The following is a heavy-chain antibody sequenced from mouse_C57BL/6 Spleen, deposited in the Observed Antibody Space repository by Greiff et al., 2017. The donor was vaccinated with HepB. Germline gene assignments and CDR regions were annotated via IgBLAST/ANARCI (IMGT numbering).Heavy chain of an antibody. CDR1: GYSITSGYY. V-gene: IGHV3-6*01. Sequence: DVKLQESGPGLVKPSQSLSLTCSVTGYSITSGYYWNWIRQFPGNKLEWMGYISYDGSNNYNPSLKNRISITRDTSKNQFFLKLNSVTTEDTATYYCARDGATVVASHWYFDVWGTGTTVTVSS. CDR3: ARDGATVVASHWYFDV. J-gene: IGHJ1*03. CDR2: ISYDGSN. D-gene: IGHD1-1*01.